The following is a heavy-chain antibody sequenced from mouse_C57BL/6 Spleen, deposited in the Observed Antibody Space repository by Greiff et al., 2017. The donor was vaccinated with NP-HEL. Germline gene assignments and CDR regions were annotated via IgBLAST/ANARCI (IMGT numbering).Heavy chain of an antibody. CDR2: IYPGDGDT. CDR1: GYAFSSYW. J-gene: IGHJ3*01. D-gene: IGHD3-2*02. Sequence: VQLQQSGAELVKPGASVKISCKASGYAFSSYWMNWVKQRPGKGLEWIGQIYPGDGDTNYNGKFKGKATLTADKSSSTAYMLLSSLTSADSAVDVCARSSAQATFWFAYWGQGTLVTVSA. V-gene: IGHV1-80*01. CDR3: ARSSAQATFWFAY.